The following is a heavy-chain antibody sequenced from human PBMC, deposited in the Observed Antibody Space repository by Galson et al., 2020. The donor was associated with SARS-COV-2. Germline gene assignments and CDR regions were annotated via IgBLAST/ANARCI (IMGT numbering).Heavy chain of an antibody. CDR3: AKDIVAAAGISV. CDR2: FRLFCGSI. D-gene: IGHD6-13*01. V-gene: IGHV3-9*01. J-gene: IGHJ4*02. CDR1: GLTVNEQS. Sequence: GESLTLSCPPSGLTVNEQSMLWVRPPAGTGLAWVAWFRLFCGSIGHADSVKGRFTISRDTAKNSLYLQMNCLRAEDTALYYCAKDIVAAAGISVWGPGTLVTVSS.